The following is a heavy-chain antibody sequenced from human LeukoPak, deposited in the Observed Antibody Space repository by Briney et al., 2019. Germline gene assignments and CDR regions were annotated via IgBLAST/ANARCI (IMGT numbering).Heavy chain of an antibody. CDR1: GGSIRSLY. V-gene: IGHV4-59*11. Sequence: SETLSLTCTVSGGSIRSLYWSWIRQPPGQGLEWIGYIYYSGTTNYKSFLKSRVTISVDTSKNQFSLRLSSVTAADTAVYYCASGYDTSGKNAFDIWGQGTMVTVSS. CDR2: IYYSGTT. CDR3: ASGYDTSGKNAFDI. J-gene: IGHJ3*02. D-gene: IGHD3-22*01.